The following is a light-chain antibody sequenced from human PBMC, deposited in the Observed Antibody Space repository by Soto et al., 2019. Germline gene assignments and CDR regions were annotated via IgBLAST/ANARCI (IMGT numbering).Light chain of an antibody. V-gene: IGKV3-20*01. Sequence: EIVLTQSPGTLSLSPGERVTLSCRASQSVSSNLAWYQQKPGQAPRLLIYGASNRATGIPDRFSGSGSGTDFTLTISRLEPEDFAVDYCQQYGSSGTFGQGTKVDIK. CDR1: QSVSSN. CDR2: GAS. J-gene: IGKJ1*01. CDR3: QQYGSSGT.